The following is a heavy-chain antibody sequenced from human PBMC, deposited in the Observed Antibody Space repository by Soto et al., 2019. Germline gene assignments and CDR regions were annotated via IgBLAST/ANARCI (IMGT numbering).Heavy chain of an antibody. D-gene: IGHD6-19*01. J-gene: IGHJ4*02. CDR2: IYYSGST. CDR3: ARDVGVVAGTFDY. Sequence: QPPGKGLEWIGYIYYSGSTNYNPSLKSRVTISVDTSKKQFSLKLSSVTAADTAVYYCARDVGVVAGTFDYWGQGTLVTVSS. V-gene: IGHV4-59*01.